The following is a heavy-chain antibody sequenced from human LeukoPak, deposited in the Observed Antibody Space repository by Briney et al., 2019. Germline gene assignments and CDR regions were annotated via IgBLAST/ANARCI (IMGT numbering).Heavy chain of an antibody. Sequence: ASVKVSCKASGYTFTSNYIHWVRQAPGQGLEWMGMIYPRDGSTSYAQKFQGRVTVTRDTSTSTVYMELRSLRSEDTAIYYCAKLATSDTGETYWGQGTLVTVSS. CDR1: GYTFTSNY. CDR2: IYPRDGST. CDR3: AKLATSDTGETY. D-gene: IGHD3-16*01. J-gene: IGHJ4*02. V-gene: IGHV1-46*01.